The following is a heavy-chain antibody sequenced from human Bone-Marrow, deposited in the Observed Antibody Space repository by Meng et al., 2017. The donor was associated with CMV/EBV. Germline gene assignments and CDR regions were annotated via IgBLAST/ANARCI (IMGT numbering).Heavy chain of an antibody. J-gene: IGHJ3*02. V-gene: IGHV3-30*19. D-gene: IGHD3-16*01. CDR1: GFTFSSYG. CDR2: ISNDGTNE. Sequence: GESLKISCAASGFTFSSYGMHWVRQAPGKGLEWVAVISNDGTNEYYADSVKGRFTISRDNSKNTLYLQMNSLRAEDTAVYYGARVDGATTYTLYAFDIWGQGTMVTVSS. CDR3: ARVDGATTYTLYAFDI.